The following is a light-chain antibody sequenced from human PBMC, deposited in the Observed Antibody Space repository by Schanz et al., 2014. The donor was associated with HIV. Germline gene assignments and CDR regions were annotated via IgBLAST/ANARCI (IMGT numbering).Light chain of an antibody. CDR3: QQSLSYSYT. V-gene: IGKV1-5*03. CDR1: QSISDR. J-gene: IGKJ2*01. Sequence: DIQMTQSPSSLSASAGDRVTITCRASQSISDRLAWYQHKSGRAPKLLIYQASSLATGVPSRFRGSGSGTDFTLTISSLQPDDFATYYCQQSLSYSYTFGQGPKLEIK. CDR2: QAS.